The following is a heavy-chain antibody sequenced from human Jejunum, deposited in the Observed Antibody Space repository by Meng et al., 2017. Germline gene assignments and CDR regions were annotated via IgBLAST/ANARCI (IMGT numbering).Heavy chain of an antibody. J-gene: IGHJ3*02. Sequence: GESLKISCAASGFTFSSYEMNWVRQAPGKGLEWVSYISSSGSTIYFADSVKGRLTISRDNAKNSLHLQMNSLRAEDTAVYYCARGYYSSSGRAFDIWGQGTMVTGS. CDR2: ISSSGSTI. CDR3: ARGYYSSSGRAFDI. D-gene: IGHD6-13*01. CDR1: GFTFSSYE. V-gene: IGHV3-48*03.